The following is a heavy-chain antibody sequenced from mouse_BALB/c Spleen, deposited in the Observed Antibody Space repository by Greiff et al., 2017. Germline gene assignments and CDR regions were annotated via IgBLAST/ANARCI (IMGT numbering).Heavy chain of an antibody. CDR2: IWAGGST. CDR3: ARVIRRGYLDY. CDR1: GFSLTSYG. V-gene: IGHV2-9*02. D-gene: IGHD1-2*01. J-gene: IGHJ2*01. Sequence: VQLQQSGPGLVAPSQSLSTTCTVSGFSLTSYGVHWVRQPPGKGLEWLGVIWAGGSTNYNSALMSRLSISKDNSKSQVFLKMNSLQTDDTAMYYCARVIRRGYLDYWGQGTTLTVSS.